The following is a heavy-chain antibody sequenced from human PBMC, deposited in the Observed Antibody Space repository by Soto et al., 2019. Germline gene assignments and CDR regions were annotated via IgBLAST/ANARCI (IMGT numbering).Heavy chain of an antibody. CDR1: GFTFSSYA. CDR3: AKDRQWLVRKFHPFDY. J-gene: IGHJ4*02. CDR2: ISYDGSNK. D-gene: IGHD6-19*01. V-gene: IGHV3-30-3*01. Sequence: PGGSLRLSCAASGFTFSSYAMHWVRQAPGKGLEWVAVISYDGSNKYYADSVKGRFTISRDNSKNTLYLQMNSLRAEDTAVYYCAKDRQWLVRKFHPFDYWGQGTLVTVSS.